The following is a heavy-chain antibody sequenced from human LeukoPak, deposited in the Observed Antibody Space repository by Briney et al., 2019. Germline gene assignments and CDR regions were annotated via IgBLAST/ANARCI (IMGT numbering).Heavy chain of an antibody. Sequence: GGSLRLFCAASGFTFSSYAMSCVRHAPREGLEWFLAISGSGGSTYYAASVKGRFTISRDNSKNTLYLQMNSPTAEDTAVYYCAMGSGAYYTWFDPWGQGTLVTVSS. CDR2: ISGSGGST. J-gene: IGHJ5*02. D-gene: IGHD3-16*01. CDR3: AMGSGAYYTWFDP. V-gene: IGHV3-23*01. CDR1: GFTFSSYA.